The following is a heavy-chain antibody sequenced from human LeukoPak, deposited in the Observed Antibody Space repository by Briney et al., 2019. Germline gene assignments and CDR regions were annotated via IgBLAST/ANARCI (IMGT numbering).Heavy chain of an antibody. J-gene: IGHJ5*02. Sequence: PTETLSLTCTVSGGSISSYYWSWIRQPAGKGLEWIGRIYTSGSTNYNPSLKSRVTISVDTSKNQFSLKLSSVTAADTAVYYCARCTGYSSSWPNWFDPWGQGTLVTVSS. CDR3: ARCTGYSSSWPNWFDP. D-gene: IGHD6-13*01. V-gene: IGHV4-4*07. CDR1: GGSISSYY. CDR2: IYTSGST.